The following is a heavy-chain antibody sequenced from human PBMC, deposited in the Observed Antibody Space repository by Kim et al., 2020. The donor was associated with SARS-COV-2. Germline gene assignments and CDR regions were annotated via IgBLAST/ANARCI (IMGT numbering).Heavy chain of an antibody. V-gene: IGHV3-23*01. CDR1: GFTFSSYA. D-gene: IGHD6-13*01. Sequence: GGSLRLSCAASGFTFSSYAMSWVRQAPGKGLEWVSAIRGSGGSTYYADSVKGRFTISRDNSKNMVYLQMNSLRAEDTAIYFCAKREGEAAVRCGYWGQGTLVTVSS. CDR3: AKREGEAAVRCGY. CDR2: IRGSGGST. J-gene: IGHJ4*02.